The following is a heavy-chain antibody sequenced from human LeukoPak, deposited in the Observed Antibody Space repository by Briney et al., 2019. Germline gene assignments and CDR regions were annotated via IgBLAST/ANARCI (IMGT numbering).Heavy chain of an antibody. Sequence: GGSLRPSCAASGFTVSSNYMSWVRQAPGKGLEWVSVIYSGGSTYYADSVKGRFTISRDNSKNTLYLQMNSLRAEDTAVYYCARSGSDYYYGMDVWGQGTTVTVSS. V-gene: IGHV3-53*01. CDR1: GFTVSSNY. J-gene: IGHJ6*02. CDR3: ARSGSDYYYGMDV. D-gene: IGHD3-10*01. CDR2: IYSGGST.